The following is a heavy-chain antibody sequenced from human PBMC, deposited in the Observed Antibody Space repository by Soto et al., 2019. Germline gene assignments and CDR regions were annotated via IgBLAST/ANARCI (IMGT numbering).Heavy chain of an antibody. CDR1: GFIFSNYN. CDR2: ISGTSVYI. CDR3: AREGALKPFSS. V-gene: IGHV3-21*01. Sequence: GGSLRLSCVASGFIFSNYNMNWVRQAPGKGLEWVSHISGTSVYIHYADSVKGRFTISRDNAKNSVYLQMDSLRVEDTAVYYCAREGALKPFSSWGQGALVTVSS. J-gene: IGHJ5*02.